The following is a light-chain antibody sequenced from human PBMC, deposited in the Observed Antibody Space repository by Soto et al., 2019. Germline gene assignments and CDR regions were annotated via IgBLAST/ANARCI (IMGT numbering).Light chain of an antibody. CDR2: GAS. J-gene: IGKJ2*01. V-gene: IGKV3-20*01. CDR3: QQYGSSRDT. Sequence: EIVLTQSPVTLSLSPGERATLSCRASQSVAGNSLAWYRHKPGQAPKLVIYGASSRSAGVPDRFVGSGSGTDFTLTISRLDPEDFAVYYCQQYGSSRDTFGQGTKLEIK. CDR1: QSVAGNS.